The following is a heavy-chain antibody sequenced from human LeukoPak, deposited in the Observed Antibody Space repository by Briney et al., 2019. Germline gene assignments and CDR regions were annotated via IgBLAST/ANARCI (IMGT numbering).Heavy chain of an antibody. Sequence: SVKVSCKASGYTFTSYYMHWVRQAPGQGLEWMGIINPSGGSTSYAQKFQGRVTMTRDTSTSTVYMELSSLRSEDTAVYYCARDIVVVPAAVLYYFDYWGQGTLVTVSS. J-gene: IGHJ4*02. D-gene: IGHD2-2*01. CDR3: ARDIVVVPAAVLYYFDY. CDR1: GYTFTSYY. V-gene: IGHV1-46*01. CDR2: INPSGGST.